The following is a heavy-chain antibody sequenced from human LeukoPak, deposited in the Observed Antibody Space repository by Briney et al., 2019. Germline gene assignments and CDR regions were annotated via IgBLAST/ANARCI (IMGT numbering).Heavy chain of an antibody. J-gene: IGHJ4*02. CDR1: GFTFSSYG. CDR2: ISYDGSNK. V-gene: IGHV3-30*18. Sequence: PGGSLRLSCAASGFTFSSYGMHWVRQAPDKGLEWVAVISYDGSNKYYADSVKGRFTISRDNSKNTLYLQMNSLRAEDTAVYYCAKDTHKQWLEFDYWGQGTLVTVSS. CDR3: AKDTHKQWLEFDY. D-gene: IGHD6-19*01.